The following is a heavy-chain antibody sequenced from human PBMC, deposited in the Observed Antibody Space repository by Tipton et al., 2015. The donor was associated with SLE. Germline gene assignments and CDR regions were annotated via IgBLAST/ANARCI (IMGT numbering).Heavy chain of an antibody. J-gene: IGHJ4*01. CDR3: ARGDSAYDLPDY. Sequence: TLSLTCTDSGGSISTYYWSXXXQXPGKXLEWIGYIYYRWSTNYNPSLQSRVTRSIDTSRNQLSLKLNAVTAADTAVYYCARGDSAYDLPDYWGXGTLXTXSS. CDR2: IYYRWST. V-gene: IGHV4-59*01. CDR1: GGSISTYY. D-gene: IGHD5-12*01.